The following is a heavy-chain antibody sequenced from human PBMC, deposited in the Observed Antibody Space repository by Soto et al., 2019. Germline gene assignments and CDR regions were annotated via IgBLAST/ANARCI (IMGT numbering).Heavy chain of an antibody. CDR1: GFTFSDYY. V-gene: IGHV3-11*01. D-gene: IGHD2-8*01. CDR3: AKFDKGIVLMIYADDAFDI. CDR2: ISNSGSTI. Sequence: GGSLRLSCAASGFTFSDYYMSWIRQAPGKGLEWVSYISNSGSTIYYADSVKGRFTISRDNAKNSLYLQMNSLRAEDTAVYYCAKFDKGIVLMIYADDAFDIWGQGTMVTVSS. J-gene: IGHJ3*02.